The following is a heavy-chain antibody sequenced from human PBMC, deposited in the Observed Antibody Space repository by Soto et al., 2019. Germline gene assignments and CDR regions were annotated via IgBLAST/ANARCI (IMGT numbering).Heavy chain of an antibody. D-gene: IGHD3-16*01. CDR2: IYSNGIA. V-gene: IGHV4-59*03. CDR3: ARLGLRVYDFDS. J-gene: IGHJ4*01. Sequence: KPSETLSLTCTVSGASMSNDYWSWIRQPPGKGLECIGYIYSNGIANYSPSLKSRVTISMDSSKNQFSLKLSSVTAADTAVYHCARLGLRVYDFDSWGQGTLVTVSS. CDR1: GASMSNDY.